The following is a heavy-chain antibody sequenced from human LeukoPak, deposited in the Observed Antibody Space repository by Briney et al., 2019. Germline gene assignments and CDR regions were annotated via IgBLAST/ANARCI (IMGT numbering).Heavy chain of an antibody. J-gene: IGHJ4*02. D-gene: IGHD5/OR15-5a*01. V-gene: IGHV3-33*01. CDR1: GFIFSNYG. CDR2: VWYDGSNK. CDR3: ARDPSLRVTLDY. Sequence: GGSLRLSCAASGFIFSNYGMPWVRQAPGKGLEWVAVVWYDGSNKYYADSVKGRFTISRDNSKNMLYLQMNSLRAEDTAVYDCARDPSLRVTLDYWGQGTLVTVSS.